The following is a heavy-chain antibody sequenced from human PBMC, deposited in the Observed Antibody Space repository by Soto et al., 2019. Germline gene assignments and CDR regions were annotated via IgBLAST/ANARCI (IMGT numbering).Heavy chain of an antibody. Sequence: EVQLLESGGGLVQPEGSLRLSCAASGFTFSSYGMSWVRQAPGKGLEWVSGISGSGGSTYYADSAKGRFTISRDNSKNTLYLQVNSLRADDTAVYSCAKSRGYSGYDLVDYWGQGTLVTVSS. D-gene: IGHD5-12*01. V-gene: IGHV3-23*01. CDR1: GFTFSSYG. J-gene: IGHJ4*02. CDR2: ISGSGGST. CDR3: AKSRGYSGYDLVDY.